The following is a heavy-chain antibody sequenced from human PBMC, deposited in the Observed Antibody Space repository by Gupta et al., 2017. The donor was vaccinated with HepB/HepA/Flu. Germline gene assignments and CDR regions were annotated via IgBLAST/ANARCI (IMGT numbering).Heavy chain of an antibody. D-gene: IGHD5-12*01. V-gene: IGHV1-69*06. CDR1: EGSFSTYG. CDR3: ARDPNQGVSGYDY. CDR2: IIPVLGTT. J-gene: IGHJ4*02. Sequence: QVRLLQSGAEVKKPGSSVKVSCKATEGSFSTYGTSWTRQAPGQGLEWLGRIIPVLGTTNYAHQFQDRVTLTADKFTNTAYMELTSLAAEDTAVYFCARDPNQGVSGYDYWGQGTLVTVSS.